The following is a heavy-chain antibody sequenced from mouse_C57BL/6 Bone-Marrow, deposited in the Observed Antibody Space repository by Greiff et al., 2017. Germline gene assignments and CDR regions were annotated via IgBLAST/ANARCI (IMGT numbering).Heavy chain of an antibody. CDR2: ISSGGDYI. Sequence: EVQLVESGEGLVKPGGSLKLSCAASGFTFSSYAMSWVRQTPEKRLEWVAYISSGGDYIYYADTVKGRFTISRDNARNTLYLQMSSLKSEDTAMYYCTRLPDYFCLGYYFDYWGQGTTLTVSS. CDR3: TRLPDYFCLGYYFDY. V-gene: IGHV5-9-1*02. D-gene: IGHD1-1*01. J-gene: IGHJ2*01. CDR1: GFTFSSYA.